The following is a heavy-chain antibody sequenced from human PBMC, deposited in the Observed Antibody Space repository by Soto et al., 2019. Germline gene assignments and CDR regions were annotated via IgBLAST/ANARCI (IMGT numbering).Heavy chain of an antibody. J-gene: IGHJ3*02. CDR3: ARALGYCSGGSCYSDGFFDI. D-gene: IGHD2-15*01. V-gene: IGHV3-74*01. Sequence: EVQLVESGGGLVQPGGSLRLSCAASGFTFSSYWMHWVRQAPGKGLVWVSRINSDGSSTSYADSVKGRFTISRDNAKNTLYLQMNSLRAEDTAVYYCARALGYCSGGSCYSDGFFDIWGQGTMVTFSS. CDR2: INSDGSST. CDR1: GFTFSSYW.